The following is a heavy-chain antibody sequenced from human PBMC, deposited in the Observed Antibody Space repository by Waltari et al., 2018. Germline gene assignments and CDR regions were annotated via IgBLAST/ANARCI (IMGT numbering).Heavy chain of an antibody. J-gene: IGHJ3*02. CDR1: GMTLSSYA. D-gene: IGHD6-13*01. Sequence: QVHLVESGGGVVQPGKSLRLSCAASGMTLSSYAMHWVRQAPGQGREWVALTSFDGGNKFYADSVKGRFTISRDNSKNTLYLEMNSLRAEDTAIYYCVSSAAGTRLSDAFNIWGQGTMVT. CDR3: VSSAAGTRLSDAFNI. V-gene: IGHV3-30*01. CDR2: TSFDGGNK.